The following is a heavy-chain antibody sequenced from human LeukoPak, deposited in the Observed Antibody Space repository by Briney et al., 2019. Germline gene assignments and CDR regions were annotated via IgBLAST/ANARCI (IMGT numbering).Heavy chain of an antibody. CDR2: IGPHSTFT. CDR3: ARLVAGTETYYGMDV. V-gene: IGHV1-2*02. J-gene: IGHJ6*02. Sequence: ASMKVSCKSSGFTFTDHYIHWVRQGPGQGLEWMGYIGPHSTFTSSPQEFQGRVTMTRDASMSTAYMELTRLRSDDTAVYYCARLVAGTETYYGMDVWGQGTTVTVSS. CDR1: GFTFTDHY. D-gene: IGHD6-19*01.